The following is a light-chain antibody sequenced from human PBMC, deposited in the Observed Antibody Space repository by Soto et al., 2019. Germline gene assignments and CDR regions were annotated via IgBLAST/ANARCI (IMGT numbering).Light chain of an antibody. Sequence: DIQMTQSPSSVSASIGDTVTITCRASQDINVYLNWYQLKPGEVPKLLIYSASTLHSGVPSRFTGSGSETDFTLTIRSLQPEDFATYYCQHDYVAPYTFGQGTKVDIK. J-gene: IGKJ2*01. CDR3: QHDYVAPYT. V-gene: IGKV1-39*01. CDR1: QDINVY. CDR2: SAS.